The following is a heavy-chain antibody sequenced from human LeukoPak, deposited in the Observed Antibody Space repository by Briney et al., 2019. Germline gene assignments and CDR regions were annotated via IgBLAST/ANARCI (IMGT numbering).Heavy chain of an antibody. Sequence: GGSLRLSCAASGFTFSSYGMHWVRQAPGKGLEWVAVISYDGSNKYYADSVKGRFTISRDNSKNTLYLQMNSLRDEDTAVYYCPKEEGRLTGSLFRYWGQGTLVTVSS. V-gene: IGHV3-30*18. J-gene: IGHJ4*02. CDR1: GFTFSSYG. D-gene: IGHD3-9*01. CDR3: PKEEGRLTGSLFRY. CDR2: ISYDGSNK.